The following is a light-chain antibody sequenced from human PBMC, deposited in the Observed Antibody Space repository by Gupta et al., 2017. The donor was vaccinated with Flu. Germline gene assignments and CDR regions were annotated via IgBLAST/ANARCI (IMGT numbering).Light chain of an antibody. Sequence: DIQMTQSPSSLSASVGDRISITCRANEDISTYLAWYQQKPGEVPKLLIYAASTLQSGVPSRFTGSGSGADFTLTISRLQPEDFATYYCQKYNSAPNTFGQGTRVEIK. CDR1: EDISTY. J-gene: IGKJ1*01. CDR2: AAS. CDR3: QKYNSAPNT. V-gene: IGKV1-27*01.